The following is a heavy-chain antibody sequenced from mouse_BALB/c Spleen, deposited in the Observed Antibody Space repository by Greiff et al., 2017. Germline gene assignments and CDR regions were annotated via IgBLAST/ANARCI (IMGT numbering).Heavy chain of an antibody. J-gene: IGHJ4*01. D-gene: IGHD2-3*01. CDR1: GYTFTSYW. CDR3: ARGDGYPFYAMDY. Sequence: QVQLQQSGAELAKPGASVKMSCKASGYTFTSYWMHWVKQRPGQGLEWIGYINPSTGYTEYNQKFKDKATLTADKSSSTAYMQLSSLTSEDSAVYYCARGDGYPFYAMDYWGQGTSVTVSS. CDR2: INPSTGYT. V-gene: IGHV1-7*01.